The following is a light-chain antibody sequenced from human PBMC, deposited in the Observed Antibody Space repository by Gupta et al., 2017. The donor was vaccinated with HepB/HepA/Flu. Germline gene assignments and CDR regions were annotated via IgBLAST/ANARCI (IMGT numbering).Light chain of an antibody. V-gene: IGLV3-19*01. Sequence: SSELLQAPAVSVALGQTVRITCQGDSLRSYYASWYQQKPGQAPVLVIYGKNNRPSGIPDRFSGSSSGNTASLTITGAQAEDEADYYCNSRDSSGNHYVFATGTKVTVV. J-gene: IGLJ1*01. CDR2: GKN. CDR3: NSRDSSGNHYV. CDR1: SLRSYY.